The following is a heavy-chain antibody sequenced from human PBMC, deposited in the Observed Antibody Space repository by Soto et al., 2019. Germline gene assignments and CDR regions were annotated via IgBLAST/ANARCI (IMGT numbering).Heavy chain of an antibody. D-gene: IGHD2-2*01. Sequence: GESLKISCKGSGYSFTSYWIGWVRQMPGKGLEWMGIIYPGDSDTRYSPSFQGQVTISADKSISTAYLQWSSLKASDTAMYYCARHCSSTSCYYYYYGMDVWGQGTTVTVSS. CDR3: ARHCSSTSCYYYYYGMDV. CDR1: GYSFTSYW. CDR2: IYPGDSDT. V-gene: IGHV5-51*01. J-gene: IGHJ6*02.